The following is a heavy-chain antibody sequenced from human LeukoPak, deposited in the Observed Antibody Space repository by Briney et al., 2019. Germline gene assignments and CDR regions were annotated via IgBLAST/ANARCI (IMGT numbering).Heavy chain of an antibody. Sequence: PSETLSLTCTVSGGSISSSSYYWGWIRQPPGKGLEWIGSIYYSGNTYYNPSLKSRVTISVDTSKNQISLKLSSLTAADTAVYYCARDAHMELQLVRLNWGQGTLVTVSS. D-gene: IGHD6-13*01. J-gene: IGHJ4*02. CDR1: GGSISSSSYY. CDR2: IYYSGNT. V-gene: IGHV4-39*02. CDR3: ARDAHMELQLVRLN.